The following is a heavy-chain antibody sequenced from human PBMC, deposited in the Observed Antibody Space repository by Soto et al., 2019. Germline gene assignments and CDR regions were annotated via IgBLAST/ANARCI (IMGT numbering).Heavy chain of an antibody. CDR3: ARDGVWFGPGLGYYYGMDV. D-gene: IGHD3-10*01. Sequence: QVQLQESGPGLVKPSQTLSLTCTVSGGSISSGGYDWSWIRQHPGKGLEWIGYIYYSGSTYYNPSLKSRVTISVDTSKNQFSLKLSSVTAADTAVYYCARDGVWFGPGLGYYYGMDVWGQGTTVTVSS. J-gene: IGHJ6*02. CDR2: IYYSGST. V-gene: IGHV4-31*03. CDR1: GGSISSGGYD.